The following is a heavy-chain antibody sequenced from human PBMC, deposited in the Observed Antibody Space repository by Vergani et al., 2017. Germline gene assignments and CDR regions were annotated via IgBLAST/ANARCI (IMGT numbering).Heavy chain of an antibody. D-gene: IGHD5-12*01. Sequence: QVQLVQSGAEVKKPGASVKVSCKASGYTFTSYYMHWVRQAPGQGLEWMGIINPSGGSTSYAQKFQGRVTRTRDTSTSTVYMELSSLRSEDTAVYYCAGVILRGYSGYDSGIFDYWGQGTLVTVSS. CDR3: AGVILRGYSGYDSGIFDY. CDR2: INPSGGST. J-gene: IGHJ4*02. V-gene: IGHV1-46*01. CDR1: GYTFTSYY.